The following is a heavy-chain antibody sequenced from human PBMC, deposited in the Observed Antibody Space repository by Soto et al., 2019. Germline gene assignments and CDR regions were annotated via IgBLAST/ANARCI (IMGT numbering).Heavy chain of an antibody. J-gene: IGHJ5*02. D-gene: IGHD3-9*01. CDR3: ARDRGILTGYTLWFDP. CDR2: IYYSGST. CDR1: GDSISSYY. Sequence: SETLSLTCAVSGDSISSYYWSWIRQPPGKGLEWIGYIYYSGSTNYNPSLKSRVTISVDTSKNQFSLKVKSVTAADTAVYYCARDRGILTGYTLWFDPWGQGTLVTVSS. V-gene: IGHV4-59*01.